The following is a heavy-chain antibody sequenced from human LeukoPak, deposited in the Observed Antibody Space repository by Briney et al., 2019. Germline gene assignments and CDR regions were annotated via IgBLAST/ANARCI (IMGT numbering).Heavy chain of an antibody. CDR1: GFTFSSYG. D-gene: IGHD3-10*02. J-gene: IGHJ4*02. CDR3: AKLFSGSYSTDFDY. Sequence: PGRSLRLSCAASGFTFSSYGMHWVRQAPGKGLEWVAAISYDGSNKYYADSVKGRFTISRDNSKNTLYLQMNSLRAEDTAVYYCAKLFSGSYSTDFDYWGQGTLVTVSS. CDR2: ISYDGSNK. V-gene: IGHV3-30*18.